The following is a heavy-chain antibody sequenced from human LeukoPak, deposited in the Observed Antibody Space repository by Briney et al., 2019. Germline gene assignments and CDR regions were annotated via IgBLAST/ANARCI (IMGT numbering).Heavy chain of an antibody. CDR1: GDSVSSNSAA. Sequence: SPTLSLTCAISGDSVSSNSAAWNWIRQSPSRGLEWLGRTYYRSKWYNDYAVSVKSRITINPDTSKNQCSLQLNSVTPEDTAVYYCARDTGLTYYGSGGPFDYWGQGTLVTVSS. J-gene: IGHJ4*02. D-gene: IGHD3-10*01. CDR3: ARDTGLTYYGSGGPFDY. V-gene: IGHV6-1*01. CDR2: TYYRSKWYN.